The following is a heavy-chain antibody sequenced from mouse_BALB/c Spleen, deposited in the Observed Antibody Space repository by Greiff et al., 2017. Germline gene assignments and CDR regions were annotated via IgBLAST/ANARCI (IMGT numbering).Heavy chain of an antibody. Sequence: VQLQQSGAELVKPGASVKLSCTASGFNIKDTYMHWVKQRPEQGLEWIGRIDPANGNPKYDPKFQGKATITADTSSNTAYLQLSSLTSEDTAVYYCARSGGRAYFDYWGQGTTLTVSS. D-gene: IGHD3-1*01. CDR3: ARSGGRAYFDY. CDR1: GFNIKDTY. CDR2: IDPANGNP. J-gene: IGHJ2*01. V-gene: IGHV14-3*02.